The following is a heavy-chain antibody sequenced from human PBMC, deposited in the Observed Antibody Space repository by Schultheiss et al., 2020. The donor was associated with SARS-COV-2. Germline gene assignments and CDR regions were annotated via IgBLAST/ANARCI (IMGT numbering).Heavy chain of an antibody. J-gene: IGHJ6*02. D-gene: IGHD6-19*01. V-gene: IGHV3-30-3*01. CDR1: GFTFSSYW. CDR2: ISYDGSNK. CDR3: ARAVQWRYYYYGMDV. Sequence: GESLKISCAASGFTFSSYWMHWVRQAPGKGLEWVAVISYDGSNKYYADSVKGRFTISRDNSKNTLYLQMNSLRAEDTAVYYCARAVQWRYYYYGMDVWGQGTTVTVSS.